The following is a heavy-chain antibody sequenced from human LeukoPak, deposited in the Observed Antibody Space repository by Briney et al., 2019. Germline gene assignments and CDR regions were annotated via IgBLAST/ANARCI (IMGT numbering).Heavy chain of an antibody. CDR2: IYTSGST. V-gene: IGHV4-4*07. D-gene: IGHD3-10*01. CDR3: VRDGLNTMVRRKIHYYYMDV. J-gene: IGHJ6*03. CDR1: GGSFSGYY. Sequence: SETLSLTCAVYGGSFSGYYWSWIRQPAGQGLEWIGRIYTSGSTHYTPSLKSRVTISVDTSKNQFSLNLSSVTAADTAVYYCVRDGLNTMVRRKIHYYYMDVWGKGTTVTISS.